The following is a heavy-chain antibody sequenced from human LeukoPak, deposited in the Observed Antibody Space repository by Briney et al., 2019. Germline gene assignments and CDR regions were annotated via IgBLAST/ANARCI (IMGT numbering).Heavy chain of an antibody. D-gene: IGHD6-19*01. CDR3: ALLAVASDFDY. V-gene: IGHV3-48*03. CDR1: RFPFSVYE. CDR2: IASSGTTK. Sequence: PGGSLRLSCAVSRFPFSVYEMNWVRQAPGKGLEWVSNIASSGTTKYYADSVKGRSSISRDNAKSSLYLQMNSLRVEDTAVYYCALLAVASDFDYWGQGALVTVSS. J-gene: IGHJ4*02.